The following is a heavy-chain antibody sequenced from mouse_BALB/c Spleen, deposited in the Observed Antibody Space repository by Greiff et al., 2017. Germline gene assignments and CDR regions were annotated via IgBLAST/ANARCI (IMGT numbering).Heavy chain of an antibody. CDR2: IDTSDSYT. Sequence: QVQLQQPGAELVMPGASVKMSCKASGYTFTDYWMHWVKQRPGQGLEWIGAIDTSDSYTSYNQKFKGKATLTVDESSSTAYMQLSSLTSEDSAVYYCARWEYGNPWFAYWGQGTLVTVSA. CDR1: GYTFTDYW. V-gene: IGHV1-69*01. D-gene: IGHD2-1*01. J-gene: IGHJ3*01. CDR3: ARWEYGNPWFAY.